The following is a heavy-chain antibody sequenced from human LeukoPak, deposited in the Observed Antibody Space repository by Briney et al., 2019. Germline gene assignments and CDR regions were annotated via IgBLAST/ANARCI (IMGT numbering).Heavy chain of an antibody. Sequence: PGGSLRLSCAASGFTFSIYGMSWVRQAPGEGLEWVSAIRGSGDGYGTYYADSVKGRFPISRDNSKNTLYLQMKSLRAEDTAVYYCAKVGHCPTTSCFWGQGTLVTVSS. D-gene: IGHD2-2*01. J-gene: IGHJ4*02. CDR3: AKVGHCPTTSCF. CDR2: IRGSGDGYGT. V-gene: IGHV3-23*01. CDR1: GFTFSIYG.